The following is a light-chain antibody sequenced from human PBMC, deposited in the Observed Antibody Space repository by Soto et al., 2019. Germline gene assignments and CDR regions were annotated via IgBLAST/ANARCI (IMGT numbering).Light chain of an antibody. Sequence: DIVMTQSPDSLAVSLGERATINCKSSQSVLYSSNNKNYLGWYQQKPGQSPNLLIYWASTRESGVPDRFSGSGSGTEFTLTIGSLQAEGVAVYYCQQYYSIPYTFGQGTKLEIK. J-gene: IGKJ2*01. CDR3: QQYYSIPYT. V-gene: IGKV4-1*01. CDR1: QSVLYSSNNKNY. CDR2: WAS.